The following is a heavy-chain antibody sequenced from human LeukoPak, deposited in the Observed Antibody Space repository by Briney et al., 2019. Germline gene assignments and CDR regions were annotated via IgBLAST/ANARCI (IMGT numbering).Heavy chain of an antibody. CDR2: IKEDGSEK. J-gene: IGHJ4*02. CDR1: RFSFSTYW. V-gene: IGHV3-7*01. CDR3: ASGVHYYDSSGYLAY. D-gene: IGHD3-22*01. Sequence: PGRSLRLSCVASRFSFSTYWMSWVRQAPGKGLEWVANIKEDGSEKYYVDSVKGRFAISRDNAKNTLYLQMNSLRAEDTAVYYCASGVHYYDSSGYLAYWGQGTLVTVSS.